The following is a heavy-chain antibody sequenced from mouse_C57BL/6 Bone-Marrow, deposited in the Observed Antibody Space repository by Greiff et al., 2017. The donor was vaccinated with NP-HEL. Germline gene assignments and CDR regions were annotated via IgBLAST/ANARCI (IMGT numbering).Heavy chain of an antibody. CDR3: ARGLGPTVVATRYFDV. J-gene: IGHJ1*03. CDR2: IYPRSGNT. D-gene: IGHD1-1*01. CDR1: GYTFTSYG. V-gene: IGHV1-81*01. Sequence: VQLQQSGAELARPGASVKLSCKASGYTFTSYGISWVKQRTGQGLEWIGEIYPRSGNTYYNEKFKGKATLTADKSSSTAYMELRSLTSEDSAVYFCARGLGPTVVATRYFDVWGTGTTVTVSS.